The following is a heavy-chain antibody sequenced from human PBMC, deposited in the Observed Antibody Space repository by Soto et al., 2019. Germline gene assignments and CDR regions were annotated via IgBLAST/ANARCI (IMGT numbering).Heavy chain of an antibody. Sequence: ASVKVSCKASGYSFDAHYIHWVRQAPGQGLEWMGWINPFSGTTKLAQKFQGRVSVTRDTSISTAYVEMSSLRSDDTAIYYCARKGFFDCWGQGTLVTVSS. V-gene: IGHV1-2*02. CDR3: ARKGFFDC. CDR2: INPFSGTT. J-gene: IGHJ4*02. CDR1: GYSFDAHY.